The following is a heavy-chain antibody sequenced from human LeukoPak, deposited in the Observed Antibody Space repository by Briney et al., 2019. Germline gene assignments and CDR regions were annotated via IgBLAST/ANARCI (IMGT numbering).Heavy chain of an antibody. J-gene: IGHJ6*02. CDR1: GYTFINYD. Sequence: ASVKVSCKTSGYTFINYDVNWVRQAPGQGLEWMGWISAYNGDTNYPQKLQGRVTMTTDTSTSTAYMELSSLRSEDMAVYYCARGSADYYYYGMDVWGQGTTVTVSS. CDR3: ARGSADYYYYGMDV. CDR2: ISAYNGDT. D-gene: IGHD3-10*01. V-gene: IGHV1-18*03.